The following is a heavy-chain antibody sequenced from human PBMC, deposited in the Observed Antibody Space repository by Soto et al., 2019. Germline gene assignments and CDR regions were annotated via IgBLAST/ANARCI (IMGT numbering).Heavy chain of an antibody. CDR2: ISYDGSNK. J-gene: IGHJ4*02. CDR1: GFTFSSYG. D-gene: IGHD6-19*01. Sequence: RLSCADSGFTFSSYGMNWVRQSPVKGLEWVAVISYDGSNKHYADSVKGRFTISRDNSKNTLYLQMNSLRAEDTAVYYCAKEYRSGWYYYDGWAQGSWVTVSS. CDR3: AKEYRSGWYYYDG. V-gene: IGHV3-30*18.